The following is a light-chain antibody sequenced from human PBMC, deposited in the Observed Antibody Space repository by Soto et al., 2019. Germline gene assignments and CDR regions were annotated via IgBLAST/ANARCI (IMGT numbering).Light chain of an antibody. CDR1: QSITGY. J-gene: IGKJ1*01. V-gene: IGKV3-11*01. Sequence: EMVLTQSPATLSLSPGERATLSCRASQSITGYLAWYQQKSGQAPRLLIYDSYNRATGIPARFSGSGSGTDFTLTISSREPEDFAVYYWLQRSTWPWTFVQGTQVEI. CDR3: LQRSTWPWT. CDR2: DSY.